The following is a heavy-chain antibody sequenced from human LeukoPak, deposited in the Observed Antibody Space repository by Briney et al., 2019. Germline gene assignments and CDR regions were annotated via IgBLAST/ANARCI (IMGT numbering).Heavy chain of an antibody. CDR2: IYHSGSI. V-gene: IGHV4-59*08. CDR3: ARHAGYYFDSGRSFDP. CDR1: GGSISSYY. J-gene: IGHJ5*02. Sequence: SETLSLTCTVSGGSISSYYWSWIRQPPGKRLEWIGYIYHSGSINYNPSLKSRVTISADTSKNQFSLKLSSVTAADTAVYYCARHAGYYFDSGRSFDPWGQGTLVTVSS. D-gene: IGHD3-10*01.